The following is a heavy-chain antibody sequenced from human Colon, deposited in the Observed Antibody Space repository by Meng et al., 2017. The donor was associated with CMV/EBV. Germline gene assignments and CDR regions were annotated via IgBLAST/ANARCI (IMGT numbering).Heavy chain of an antibody. Sequence: GESLKISCAASGFTFSSYWMSWVRQAPGKGLEWVANINQDGSEKYYVDSVKGRFTISRDNAKKSLYLQMDNLRADDTAIYYCARAGVLWDKVTSGNEGFDKWGQGTLVTVSS. CDR2: INQDGSEK. V-gene: IGHV3-7*03. CDR1: GFTFSSYW. D-gene: IGHD3-10*01. J-gene: IGHJ4*02. CDR3: ARAGVLWDKVTSGNEGFDK.